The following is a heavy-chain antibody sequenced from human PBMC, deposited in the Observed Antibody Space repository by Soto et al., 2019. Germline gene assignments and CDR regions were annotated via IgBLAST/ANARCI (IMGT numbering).Heavy chain of an antibody. CDR3: AREGSGYSGSRYSYYYYYMDV. Sequence: ASVKVSCKASGYTFTSYYMHWVRQAPGQGLEWMGIINPSGGSTSYAQKFQGRVTMTRDTSTSTVYMELSSLRSEDTAVYYCAREGSGYSGSRYSYYYYYMDVWGKGTTVTVSS. J-gene: IGHJ6*03. V-gene: IGHV1-46*03. CDR1: GYTFTSYY. D-gene: IGHD5-12*01. CDR2: INPSGGST.